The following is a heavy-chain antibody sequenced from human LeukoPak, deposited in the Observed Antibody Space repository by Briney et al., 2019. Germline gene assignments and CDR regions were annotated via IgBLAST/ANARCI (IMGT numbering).Heavy chain of an antibody. CDR3: AREPFWSGYYSNLHFDY. V-gene: IGHV3-21*01. Sequence: GGSLTLSCAASEFTFSSYNMNWVRQAPGKGLEWVSSISSSSKYIYYADSVKGRFTISRDNAKNSLYLQMNSLRAEDTAVYYCAREPFWSGYYSNLHFDYWGQGTLVTVSS. J-gene: IGHJ4*02. D-gene: IGHD3-3*01. CDR2: ISSSSKYI. CDR1: EFTFSSYN.